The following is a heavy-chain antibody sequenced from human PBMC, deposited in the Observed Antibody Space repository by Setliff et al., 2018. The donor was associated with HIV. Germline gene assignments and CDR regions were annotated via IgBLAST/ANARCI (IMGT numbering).Heavy chain of an antibody. J-gene: IGHJ4*02. D-gene: IGHD2-21*01. V-gene: IGHV3-7*01. CDR2: VTPDGGDK. CDR3: VRDLARVIAH. Sequence: PSETLSLSCAASGFMFGVDWMSWVRQTPGKGLEWVASVTPDGGDKYYANSMRGRFTISRDNGKNAVYLQMNSLTAVDTALYYCVRDLARVIAHWGQGTLVTVSS. CDR1: GFMFGVDW.